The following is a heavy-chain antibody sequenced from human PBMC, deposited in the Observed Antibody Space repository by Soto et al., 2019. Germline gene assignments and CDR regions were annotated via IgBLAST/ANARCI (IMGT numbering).Heavy chain of an antibody. CDR2: ISYSGST. D-gene: IGHD3-16*01. V-gene: IGHV4-30-4*01. CDR3: VRALGEWD. J-gene: IGHJ4*02. Sequence: QVQLQESGPGLVKPSQTLSLTCTVSGASISSGNYYWTWIRQPPGKGLEWIGYISYSGSTYYNPSLKSRVTMSIDTSKNQFSLKMNSVTAADTAVYYCVRALGEWDWGQGTLVTVSS. CDR1: GASISSGNYY.